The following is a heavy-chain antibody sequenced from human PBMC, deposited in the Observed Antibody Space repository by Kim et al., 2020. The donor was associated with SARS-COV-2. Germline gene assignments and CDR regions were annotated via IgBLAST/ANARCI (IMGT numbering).Heavy chain of an antibody. CDR2: ISAYNGNT. V-gene: IGHV1-18*01. Sequence: ASVKVSCKASGYTFTSYGISWVRQAPGQGLEWMGWISAYNGNTNYAQKLQGRVTMTTDTSTSTAYMELRSLRSDDTAVYYCARDELVNHYYYYGMDVWGQGTTVTVSS. CDR3: ARDELVNHYYYYGMDV. D-gene: IGHD6-6*01. J-gene: IGHJ6*02. CDR1: GYTFTSYG.